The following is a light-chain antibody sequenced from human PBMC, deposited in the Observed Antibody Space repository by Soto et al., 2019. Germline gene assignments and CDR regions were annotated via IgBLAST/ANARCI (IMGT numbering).Light chain of an antibody. V-gene: IGLV2-8*01. CDR1: SSDVGGYNS. CDR3: SSYAGSNNFV. Sequence: QSVLTQPPSASESPGQSVTISCTGTSSDVGGYNSVSWYQQHPGKAPKLMIYEVSKRPSGVPDRFSGSKSGNTASLTVSGLQAEDEADYYCSSYAGSNNFVFGTGTKVTVL. J-gene: IGLJ1*01. CDR2: EVS.